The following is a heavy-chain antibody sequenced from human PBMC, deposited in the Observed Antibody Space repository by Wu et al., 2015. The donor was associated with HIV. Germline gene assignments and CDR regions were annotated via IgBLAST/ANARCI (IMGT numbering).Heavy chain of an antibody. D-gene: IGHD6-19*01. CDR1: GGTFTSYA. J-gene: IGHJ4*02. V-gene: IGHV1-69*05. CDR3: ARRRTVAGAPFDF. Sequence: QVHLVQSGAEVKKSGSSVKVSCKASGGTFTSYAFSWVRQAPGQGFEWMGGISPISETPNYAQKFQDRVTIATDKSTSTAYMELSSLTSEDTAVYYCARRRTVAGAPFDFWGQGTLVTVSS. CDR2: ISPISETP.